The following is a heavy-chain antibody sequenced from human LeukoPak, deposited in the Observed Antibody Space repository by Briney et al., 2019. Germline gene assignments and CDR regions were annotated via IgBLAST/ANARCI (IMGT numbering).Heavy chain of an antibody. CDR3: ARDPRSGYLYYFDY. V-gene: IGHV1-69*05. Sequence: SVKVSCKASGGTFSSYAISWVRQAPGQGLEWMGRIIPIFGTANYAQKFQGRVTITTDESTSTACMELSSLRSEDTAVYYCARDPRSGYLYYFDYWGQGTLVTVSS. CDR1: GGTFSSYA. CDR2: IIPIFGTA. D-gene: IGHD3-3*01. J-gene: IGHJ4*02.